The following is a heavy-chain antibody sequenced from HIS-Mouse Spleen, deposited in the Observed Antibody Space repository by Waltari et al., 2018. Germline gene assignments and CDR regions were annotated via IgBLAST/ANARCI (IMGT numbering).Heavy chain of an antibody. J-gene: IGHJ2*01. CDR2: VNPNSGVT. D-gene: IGHD7-27*01. V-gene: IGHV1-2*02. CDR3: ARDPRLGTYWYFDL. CDR1: GYTFTGYY. Sequence: QVQLVQSGAEVKKPGASVKVSCKASGYTFTGYYMHWVRQAPGQGVEWMGWVNPNSGVTNYAQKFQGRVTMTRDTSISAAYMELSRLRSDDTAVYYCARDPRLGTYWYFDLWGRGTLVTVSS.